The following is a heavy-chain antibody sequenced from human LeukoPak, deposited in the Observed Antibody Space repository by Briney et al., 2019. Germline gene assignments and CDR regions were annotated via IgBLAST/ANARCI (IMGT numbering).Heavy chain of an antibody. D-gene: IGHD1-26*01. CDR2: IHYSARI. Sequence: PSETLSLTCTVSGYSISSGYYWGWLRQPPGKGLEWIGSIHYSARIYYNPSLKSRLTISPDTSKNQFSLKLTSVTAADTAVYYCTREVRSAWASFDPWGQGTLVIVSS. J-gene: IGHJ5*02. CDR1: GYSISSGYY. V-gene: IGHV4-38-2*02. CDR3: TREVRSAWASFDP.